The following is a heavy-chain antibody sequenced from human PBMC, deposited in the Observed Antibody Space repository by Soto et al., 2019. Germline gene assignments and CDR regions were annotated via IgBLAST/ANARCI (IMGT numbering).Heavy chain of an antibody. D-gene: IGHD6-13*01. CDR3: ARWGEKYSSSWYPESYYFDY. J-gene: IGHJ4*02. CDR1: GGSFSGYY. Sequence: PSETLSLTCAVYGGSFSGYYWSWIRQPPGKGLEWIGYIYYSGSTNYNPSLKSRVTISVDTSKNQFSLKLSSVTAADTAVYYCARWGEKYSSSWYPESYYFDYWGQGTLVTVSS. CDR2: IYYSGST. V-gene: IGHV4-59*08.